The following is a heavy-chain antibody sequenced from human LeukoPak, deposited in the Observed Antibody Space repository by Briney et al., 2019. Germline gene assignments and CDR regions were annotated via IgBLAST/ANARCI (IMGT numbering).Heavy chain of an antibody. J-gene: IGHJ5*02. CDR3: AGANSSPAWFDP. Sequence: GGSLRLSCAASGFTFSSYSMNWVRQAPGKGLEWVSSISSSSSYIYYADSVKGRFTISRDNAKNSLYLQMNSLRAEDTAVYYCAGANSSPAWFDPWGQGTLVTVSS. CDR1: GFTFSSYS. V-gene: IGHV3-21*01. D-gene: IGHD6-13*01. CDR2: ISSSSSYI.